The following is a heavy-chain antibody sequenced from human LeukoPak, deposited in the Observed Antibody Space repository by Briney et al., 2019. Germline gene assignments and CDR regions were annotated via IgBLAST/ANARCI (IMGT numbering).Heavy chain of an antibody. V-gene: IGHV3-33*01. Sequence: PGRSLRLSCAASGFTFSSYGMHWVRQAPGKGLEWVAVIWYDGSNKYYADSVKGRFTISRDNSKNTLYLQMNSLRAEDTAVYYCARQYYDILTGWGDAFDIWGQGTMVTVSS. J-gene: IGHJ3*02. D-gene: IGHD3-9*01. CDR2: IWYDGSNK. CDR1: GFTFSSYG. CDR3: ARQYYDILTGWGDAFDI.